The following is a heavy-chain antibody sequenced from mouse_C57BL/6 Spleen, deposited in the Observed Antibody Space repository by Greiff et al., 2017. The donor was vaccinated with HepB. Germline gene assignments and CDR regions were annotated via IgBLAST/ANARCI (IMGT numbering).Heavy chain of an antibody. Sequence: EVQRVESGGGLVQPGGSLKLSCAASGFTFSDSYMYWVRQTPEKRLEWVAYISNGGGSTYYPDTVKGRFTISRDNAKNTLYLHMSRLQSEDTSMYYCARLANWERGYAMDYWGQGPSVTVSS. CDR3: ARLANWERGYAMDY. V-gene: IGHV5-12*01. CDR1: GFTFSDSY. D-gene: IGHD4-1*01. CDR2: ISNGGGST. J-gene: IGHJ4*01.